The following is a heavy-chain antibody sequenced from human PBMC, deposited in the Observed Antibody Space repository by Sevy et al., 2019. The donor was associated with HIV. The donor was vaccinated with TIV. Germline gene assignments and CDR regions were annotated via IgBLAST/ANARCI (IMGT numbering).Heavy chain of an antibody. CDR1: GFSFSSYS. Sequence: GGSLRLSCVASGFSFSSYSMNWVRQAPGKGLEWVSSISTGTSYISYADSVQGRFTITRDNAKNSLYLQMNSLRAEETAVYYCAGDLISPYYYDTSGHADAFDIWGQGTLVTVSS. D-gene: IGHD3-22*01. J-gene: IGHJ3*02. CDR2: ISTGTSYI. V-gene: IGHV3-21*01. CDR3: AGDLISPYYYDTSGHADAFDI.